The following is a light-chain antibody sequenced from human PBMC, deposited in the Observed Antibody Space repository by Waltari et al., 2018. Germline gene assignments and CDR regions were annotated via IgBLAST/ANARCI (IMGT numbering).Light chain of an antibody. Sequence: QSVLTQPPSASGTPGQRVTISCSGSSSNIGSNAVNWYQQLPGTAPKLLIYSNTQRPSGVPDRFSGSKSGSSASLAISGLQSEDEADYYCAAWDDSYWGFGGGTKLTVL. CDR2: SNT. CDR1: SSNIGSNA. V-gene: IGLV1-44*01. CDR3: AAWDDSYWG. J-gene: IGLJ3*02.